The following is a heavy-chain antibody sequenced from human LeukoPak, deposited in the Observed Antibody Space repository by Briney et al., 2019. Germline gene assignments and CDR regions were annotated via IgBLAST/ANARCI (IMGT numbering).Heavy chain of an antibody. V-gene: IGHV4-34*01. D-gene: IGHD3-10*01. CDR2: INHSGST. CDR1: GGSFSDYY. Sequence: SETLSLTCAVDGGSFSDYYWSWIRQPPGKGLEWIGEINHSGSTNYNPSLKSRVTISVDTSKNQFSLKLSSVTAADTAVYYCARATMVRGVIITRTTNFDYWGQGTLVTVSS. J-gene: IGHJ4*02. CDR3: ARATMVRGVIITRTTNFDY.